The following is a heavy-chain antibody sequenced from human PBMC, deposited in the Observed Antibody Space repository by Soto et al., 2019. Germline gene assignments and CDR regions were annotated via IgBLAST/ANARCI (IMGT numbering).Heavy chain of an antibody. CDR3: AREVRGYSGYDPGYYFDY. CDR1: GYTFTGYY. CDR2: INPNSGGT. V-gene: IGHV1-2*04. Sequence: ASVKVSCKASGYTFTGYYMHWVRQAPGQGLEWMGWINPNSGGTNYAQKFQGWVTMTRDTSISTAYMELSRLRSDDTAVYYCAREVRGYSGYDPGYYFDYWGQGTLVTVS. J-gene: IGHJ4*02. D-gene: IGHD5-12*01.